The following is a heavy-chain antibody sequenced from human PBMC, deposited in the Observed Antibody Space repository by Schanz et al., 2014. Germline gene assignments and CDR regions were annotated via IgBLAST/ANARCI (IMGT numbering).Heavy chain of an antibody. CDR3: AKDLRVAYYGSTDAFDI. J-gene: IGHJ3*02. CDR1: GFTVNTNY. Sequence: EVQLVESGGGLIQPGGSLRLSCAVSGFTVNTNYMSWVLQAPGKGLEWVSAISGSVSSTYYADSVKGRFIISRDNSKNTLYLQMNSLRAEDTAVYYCAKDLRVAYYGSTDAFDIWGQGTMVTVSS. CDR2: ISGSVSST. D-gene: IGHD3-10*01. V-gene: IGHV3-23*04.